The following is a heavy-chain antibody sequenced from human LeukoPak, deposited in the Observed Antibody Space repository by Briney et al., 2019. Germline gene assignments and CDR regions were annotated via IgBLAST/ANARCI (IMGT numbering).Heavy chain of an antibody. V-gene: IGHV3-7*01. J-gene: IGHJ6*03. Sequence: GGSLRLSCTASGFTFSAWALTWVRQAPGKGLEWVADIKQDGSEKLYVKSVRGRFTISRDNAKMSLFLQMNSLRAEDTAVYYCARDNGVVHGVYYMDVWGKGTTVTVS. CDR2: IKQDGSEK. CDR3: ARDNGVVHGVYYMDV. CDR1: GFTFSAWA. D-gene: IGHD3-3*01.